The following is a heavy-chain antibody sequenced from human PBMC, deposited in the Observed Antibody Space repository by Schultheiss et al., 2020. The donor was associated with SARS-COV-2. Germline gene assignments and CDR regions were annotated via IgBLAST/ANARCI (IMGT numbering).Heavy chain of an antibody. V-gene: IGHV4-61*08. CDR2: IYYSGST. CDR3: ARGAGSLRSHNFDY. CDR1: GGSVSSGGYY. D-gene: IGHD1-26*01. Sequence: SETLSLTCTVSGGSVSSGGYYWSWIRQPPGKGLEWIGYIYYSGSTNYNPSLKSRVTISVDTSKNQFSLKLSSVTAADTAVYYCARGAGSLRSHNFDYWGQGTLVTVSS. J-gene: IGHJ4*02.